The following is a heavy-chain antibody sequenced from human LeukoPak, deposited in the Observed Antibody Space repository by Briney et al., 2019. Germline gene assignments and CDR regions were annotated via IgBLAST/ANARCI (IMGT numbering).Heavy chain of an antibody. J-gene: IGHJ4*02. CDR2: IGGSNGIA. CDR1: GFTFSNYA. Sequence: GGSLRLSCAASGFTFSNYAMSWVRQAPGKGLEWVSVIGGSNGIAFYVGSVKGRFTISRDNSKDTLYLQMNSLRAEDTAVYYCARNENSGWGYFDYWGQGTLVTVSS. V-gene: IGHV3-23*01. CDR3: ARNENSGWGYFDY. D-gene: IGHD5-12*01.